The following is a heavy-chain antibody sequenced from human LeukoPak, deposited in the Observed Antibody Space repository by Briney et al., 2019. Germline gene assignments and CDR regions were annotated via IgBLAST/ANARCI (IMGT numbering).Heavy chain of an antibody. CDR1: GGSISSYY. Sequence: SETLSLTCTVSGGSISSYYWSWIRQPAGKGLEWIGRIYTSGSTNYNPSLKSRVTMSVDTSKNQFSLKLSSVTAADTAVYYCARVRAVAGTRDYFDYWGQGTLVTVSS. J-gene: IGHJ4*02. CDR3: ARVRAVAGTRDYFDY. CDR2: IYTSGST. V-gene: IGHV4-4*07. D-gene: IGHD6-19*01.